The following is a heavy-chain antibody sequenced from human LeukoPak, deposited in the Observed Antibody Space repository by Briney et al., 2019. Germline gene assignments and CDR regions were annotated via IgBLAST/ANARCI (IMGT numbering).Heavy chain of an antibody. Sequence: SETLSLTCTVSGGSIGSYYWSWIRQPPGKGLEWIGYIYYSGSTNYNPSLKSRVTISVDTSKNQFSLKLSSVTAADTAVYYCARDLPRDFYGMDVWGQGTTVTVSS. CDR1: GGSIGSYY. V-gene: IGHV4-59*12. CDR2: IYYSGST. CDR3: ARDLPRDFYGMDV. D-gene: IGHD3-3*01. J-gene: IGHJ6*02.